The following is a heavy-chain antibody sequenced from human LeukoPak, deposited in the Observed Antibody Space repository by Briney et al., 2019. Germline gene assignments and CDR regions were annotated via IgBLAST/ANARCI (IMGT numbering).Heavy chain of an antibody. V-gene: IGHV3-53*05. CDR3: AKDGDDSIEH. D-gene: IGHD3-22*01. Sequence: PGGPLRLSCAASGFTVSSNYMTWVRQAPGKGLKWVSHIYSGGSTFYADSVKGRFTISRDNSKNTLYLQMNSLRAEDTAVYYCAKDGDDSIEHWGQGTLVTVSS. CDR2: IYSGGST. CDR1: GFTVSSNY. J-gene: IGHJ4*02.